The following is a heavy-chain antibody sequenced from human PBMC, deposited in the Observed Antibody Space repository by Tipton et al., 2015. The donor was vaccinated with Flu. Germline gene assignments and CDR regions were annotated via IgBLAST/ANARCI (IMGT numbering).Heavy chain of an antibody. CDR1: GYNFNTYA. CDR2: ISAYTGDT. J-gene: IGHJ4*02. D-gene: IGHD3-3*02. Sequence: QLVQSGPEVKKPGASVKVSCKASGYNFNTYAISWMRQAPGQGLEWMGWISAYTGDTEFAQSLQGRLTMTIDTSKSTGYMELRGLRSDDTAVYYCARVGAIFGEVTARRRGDLDYWGQGTLVRVSS. V-gene: IGHV1-18*01. CDR3: ARVGAIFGEVTARRRGDLDY.